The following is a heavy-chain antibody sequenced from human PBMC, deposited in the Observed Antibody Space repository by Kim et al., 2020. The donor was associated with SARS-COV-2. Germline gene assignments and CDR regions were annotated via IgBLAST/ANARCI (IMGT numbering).Heavy chain of an antibody. D-gene: IGHD3-3*01. CDR3: ARVYSTIENY. V-gene: IGHV1-2*02. Sequence: GGKNYAQKFQGRVTMTRDTSISTAFMELTGLRSDDTAVYYCARVYSTIENYWGQGTLVTVSS. CDR2: GGK. J-gene: IGHJ4*02.